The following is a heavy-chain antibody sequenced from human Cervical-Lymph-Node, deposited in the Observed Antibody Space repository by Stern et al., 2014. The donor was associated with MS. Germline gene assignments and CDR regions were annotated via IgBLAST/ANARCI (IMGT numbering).Heavy chain of an antibody. V-gene: IGHV3-30*01. CDR3: ARDGPRGITMIVVVRDYFDY. CDR1: GFTFSSYA. CDR2: ISYDGSNK. Sequence: VKLVESGGGLVQPGRSLRLSCAASGFTFSSYAMHWVRQAPGKGLEWGAVISYDGSNKYYADSVKGRFTISRDNSKNTLYLQMNSLRAEDTAVYYCARDGPRGITMIVVVRDYFDYWGQGTLVTVSS. J-gene: IGHJ4*02. D-gene: IGHD3-22*01.